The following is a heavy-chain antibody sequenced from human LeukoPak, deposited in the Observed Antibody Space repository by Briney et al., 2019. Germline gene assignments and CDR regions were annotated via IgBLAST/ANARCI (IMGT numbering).Heavy chain of an antibody. J-gene: IGHJ4*02. Sequence: PGGSLRLSCAASGFTFSSYWMSWVRQAPGKGLEWVANIKQDGGETFYVDSVKGRFTISRDNAKNSLYLQMNSLRAEDTAEYYCTREDHSNYNYWGQGTLVTVSS. CDR3: TREDHSNYNY. CDR2: IKQDGGET. D-gene: IGHD4-11*01. V-gene: IGHV3-7*01. CDR1: GFTFSSYW.